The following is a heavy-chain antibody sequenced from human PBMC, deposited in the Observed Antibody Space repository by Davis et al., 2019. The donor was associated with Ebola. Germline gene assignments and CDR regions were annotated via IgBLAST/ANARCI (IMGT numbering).Heavy chain of an antibody. CDR1: GFTFSSYG. Sequence: PGGSLRLSCAASGFTFSSYGMHWVRQAPGKGLEWVAFIRYDGSNKYYADSVKGRFTISRDNSKNTLYLQMNSLRAEDTAVYYCAKDLGGIAAPPHDAFDIWGQGTMVTVSS. D-gene: IGHD6-6*01. V-gene: IGHV3-30*02. CDR3: AKDLGGIAAPPHDAFDI. J-gene: IGHJ3*02. CDR2: IRYDGSNK.